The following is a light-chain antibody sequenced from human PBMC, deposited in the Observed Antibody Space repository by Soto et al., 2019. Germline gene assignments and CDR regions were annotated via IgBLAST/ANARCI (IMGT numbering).Light chain of an antibody. CDR1: SSDVGGYNY. CDR2: EVS. V-gene: IGLV2-8*01. CDR3: SSYSGTNYHYV. Sequence: QSALTQPPSASGSFGQSVTISCTGTSSDVGGYNYVSWYQQYPGKAPKLMIYEVSERPSGVPDRFSGSKSGNTASLTVSGLQADDEADYYCSSYSGTNYHYVXGTGTKVTVL. J-gene: IGLJ1*01.